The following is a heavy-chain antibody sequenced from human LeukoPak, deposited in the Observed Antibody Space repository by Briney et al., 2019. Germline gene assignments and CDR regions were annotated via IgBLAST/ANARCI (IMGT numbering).Heavy chain of an antibody. Sequence: GGSLRLSCAASGFTFSSYAMHWVRQAPGKGLEWVAVISYDGSNKYYADSVKGRFAISRDNSKNTLYLQMNSLRAEDTAVYYCAKDLGYCSGGTCYPQSPFDYWGQGTLVTVSS. J-gene: IGHJ4*02. CDR2: ISYDGSNK. CDR3: AKDLGYCSGGTCYPQSPFDY. V-gene: IGHV3-30*09. D-gene: IGHD2-15*01. CDR1: GFTFSSYA.